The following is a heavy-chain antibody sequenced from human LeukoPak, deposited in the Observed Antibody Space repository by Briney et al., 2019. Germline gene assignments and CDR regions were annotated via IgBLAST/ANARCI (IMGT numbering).Heavy chain of an antibody. CDR2: ISSSSSSRSYM. D-gene: IGHD2/OR15-2a*01. J-gene: IGHJ4*02. CDR1: GFTFSSNW. Sequence: GGSLRLSCAASGFTFSSNWMHWVRQAPGKGLEWVSSISSSSSSRSYMYYADSVRGRFTISRDNAKNSLFLQMNSLRAEDTAVYYCARFFSRDDASFDYWGQGTLVTVSS. CDR3: ARFFSRDDASFDY. V-gene: IGHV3-21*01.